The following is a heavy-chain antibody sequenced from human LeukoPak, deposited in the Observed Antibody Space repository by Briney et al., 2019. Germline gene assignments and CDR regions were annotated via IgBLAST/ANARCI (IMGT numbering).Heavy chain of an antibody. J-gene: IGHJ4*02. CDR3: ARRESGSKELDY. V-gene: IGHV3-72*01. CDR2: IRNKANSYTT. CDR1: GFTFSDHY. Sequence: PGGSLRLSCVASGFTFSDHYMDWVRQAPGKGLEWVGRIRNKANSYTTEYAASVKGRFTISREDSKNSLYLQMNSLKTEDTAVYYCARRESGSKELDYWGQGTLVTVSS. D-gene: IGHD1-26*01.